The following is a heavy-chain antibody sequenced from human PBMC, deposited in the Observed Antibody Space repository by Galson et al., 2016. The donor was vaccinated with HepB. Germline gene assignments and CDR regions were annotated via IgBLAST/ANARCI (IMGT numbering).Heavy chain of an antibody. CDR2: IYYSEST. J-gene: IGHJ5*02. D-gene: IGHD1-26*01. CDR1: GGSISSGDYY. CDR3: ARDGGRGGNNLLLNWFDP. Sequence: TLSLTCTVSGGSISSGDYYWSWIRQRPGKGLEWIGYIYYSESTYYNPSLKRRVYISGDTPKNQFSLRLSSVTAAGPAVYYCARDGGRGGNNLLLNWFDPWGQGTLVTVSS. V-gene: IGHV4-30-4*01.